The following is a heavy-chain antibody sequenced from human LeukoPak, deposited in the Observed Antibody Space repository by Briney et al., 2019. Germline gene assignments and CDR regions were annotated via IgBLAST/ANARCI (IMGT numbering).Heavy chain of an antibody. CDR1: RFTFSSYG. J-gene: IGHJ4*02. CDR2: IQYDGSNE. Sequence: GGSLRLSCAASRFTFSSYGMHWVRQAPAKGLEWVAYIQYDGSNEQYADSVKGRFSISRDNSKNTLYLQMNSLRAEDTAVYYCARVYYGSGMKTNYWGQGTLVTVSS. D-gene: IGHD3-10*01. CDR3: ARVYYGSGMKTNY. V-gene: IGHV3-30*02.